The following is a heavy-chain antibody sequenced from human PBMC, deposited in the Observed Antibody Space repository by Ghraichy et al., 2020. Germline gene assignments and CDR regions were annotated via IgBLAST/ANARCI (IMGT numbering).Heavy chain of an antibody. D-gene: IGHD3-22*01. CDR3: ARDLYYYDSSGYYVGVYFDY. CDR1: GFTFSSYS. CDR2: ISSSSSTI. J-gene: IGHJ4*02. Sequence: GGSLRLSCAASGFTFSSYSMNWVRQAPGKGLEWVSYISSSSSTIYYADSVKGRFTISRDNAKNSLYLQMNSLRAEDTAVYYCARDLYYYDSSGYYVGVYFDYWGQGTLVTVSS. V-gene: IGHV3-48*01.